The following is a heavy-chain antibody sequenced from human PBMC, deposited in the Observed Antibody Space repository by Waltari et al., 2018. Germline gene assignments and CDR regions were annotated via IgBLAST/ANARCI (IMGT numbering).Heavy chain of an antibody. CDR2: INHSGST. CDR3: ARAFSFYQWLVPNCAFDI. V-gene: IGHV4-34*01. CDR1: GGSFSGYY. D-gene: IGHD6-19*01. J-gene: IGHJ3*02. Sequence: QVQLQQWGAGLLKPSETLSLTCAVYGGSFSGYYWSWIRQPPGKGLEWIGEINHSGSTNYNPSLKSRVTISVDTSKNQFSLKLSSVTAADTAVYYCARAFSFYQWLVPNCAFDIWGQGTMVTVSS.